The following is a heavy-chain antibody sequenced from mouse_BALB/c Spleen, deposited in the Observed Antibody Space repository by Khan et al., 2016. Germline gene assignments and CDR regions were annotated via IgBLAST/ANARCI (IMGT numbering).Heavy chain of an antibody. CDR3: ATMGGNYVG. CDR2: VNPNNGGT. J-gene: IGHJ2*01. Sequence: VQLQQSGPDLVKPGASVKISCKASGYSFTGYYMHWVKQSHGKSIEWIGRVNPNNGGTSYNQTFKGKAISTVDTSSSTAYMELRSLTSGYSAVYYWATMGGNYVGWGQGTPLTVSS. D-gene: IGHD2-1*01. V-gene: IGHV1-26*01. CDR1: GYSFTGYY.